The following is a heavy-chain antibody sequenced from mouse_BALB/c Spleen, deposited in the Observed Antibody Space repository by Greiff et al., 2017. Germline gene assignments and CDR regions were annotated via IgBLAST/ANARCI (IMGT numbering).Heavy chain of an antibody. CDR3: ARDYYGSSLDY. CDR1: GYAFTNYL. V-gene: IGHV1-54*01. CDR2: INPGSGGT. D-gene: IGHD1-1*01. J-gene: IGHJ2*01. Sequence: QVQLKESGAELVRPGTSVKVSCKASGYAFTNYLIEWVKQRPGQGLEWIGVINPGSGGTNYNEKFKGKATLTADNSSSTAYMQLSSLTSDDSAVYFCARDYYGSSLDYWGQGTTRTVSS.